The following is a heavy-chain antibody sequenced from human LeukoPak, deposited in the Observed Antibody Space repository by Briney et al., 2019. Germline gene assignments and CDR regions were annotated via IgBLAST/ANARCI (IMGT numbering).Heavy chain of an antibody. V-gene: IGHV3-53*01. J-gene: IGHJ4*02. CDR2: IYSGGGT. Sequence: GGSLRLSCAASGFTVSSGYMSWVRQAPGKGLGWVSVIYSGGGTYYADSVKGRFTISRDNSKNTLYLQMNSLRAEDTAVYYCARSAWDYWGQGTLVTVSS. CDR1: GFTVSSGY. CDR3: ARSAWDY. D-gene: IGHD6-25*01.